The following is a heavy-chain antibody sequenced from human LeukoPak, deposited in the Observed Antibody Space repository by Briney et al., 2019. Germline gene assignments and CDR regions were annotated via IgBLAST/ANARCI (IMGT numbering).Heavy chain of an antibody. CDR3: ASNSGWTLSDY. CDR1: GFTFSSYS. V-gene: IGHV3-21*01. CDR2: ISSSSSYI. D-gene: IGHD6-19*01. J-gene: IGHJ4*02. Sequence: GGSLRLSCAASGFTFSSYSMNWVRQVPGKALEWVSSISSSSSYIYYADSVKGRFTISRDNAKNSLYLQMNSLRAEDTAVYYCASNSGWTLSDYWGQRTLVTVSS.